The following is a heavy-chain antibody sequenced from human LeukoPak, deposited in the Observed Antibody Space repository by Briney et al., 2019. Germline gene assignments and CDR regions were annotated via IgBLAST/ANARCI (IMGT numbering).Heavy chain of an antibody. Sequence: PWGSLRLSCAASGFTVSSNYMTWVRQAPGKGLEWVSVIFSGGDTYYADSVKGRFSISRDNSKNTLYLQMNSLRAEDTGVYYCARSLAFGGQGTLVTVSS. CDR3: ARSLAF. D-gene: IGHD3-10*01. CDR1: GFTVSSNY. J-gene: IGHJ4*02. CDR2: IFSGGDT. V-gene: IGHV3-53*01.